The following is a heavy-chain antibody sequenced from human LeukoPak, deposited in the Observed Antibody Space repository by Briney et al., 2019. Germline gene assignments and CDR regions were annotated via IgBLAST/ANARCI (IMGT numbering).Heavy chain of an antibody. Sequence: SETLSLTCAVYGGSFSGYYWSWIRQPPGKGLEWIGEINHSGSTNYNPSLKSRVTISVDTSKNQFSLKLSSVTAADTAVYYCARASELLSWFDPWGQGTLVTVSS. V-gene: IGHV4-34*01. J-gene: IGHJ5*02. CDR1: GGSFSGYY. CDR2: INHSGST. CDR3: ARASELLSWFDP. D-gene: IGHD2-2*01.